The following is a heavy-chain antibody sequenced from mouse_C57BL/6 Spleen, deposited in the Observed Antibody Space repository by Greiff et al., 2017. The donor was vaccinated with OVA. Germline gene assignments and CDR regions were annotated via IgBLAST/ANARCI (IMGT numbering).Heavy chain of an antibody. J-gene: IGHJ1*03. CDR1: GFTFSDYG. Sequence: VQLKQSGGGLVKPGGSLKLSCAASGFTFSDYGMHWVRQAPEKGLEWVAYISSGSSTIYYADTVKGRFTISRDNAKNTLFLQMTSLRSEDTAMYYCARTGLYDWYFDVWGTGTTVTVSS. CDR3: ARTGLYDWYFDV. CDR2: ISSGSSTI. D-gene: IGHD3-1*01. V-gene: IGHV5-17*01.